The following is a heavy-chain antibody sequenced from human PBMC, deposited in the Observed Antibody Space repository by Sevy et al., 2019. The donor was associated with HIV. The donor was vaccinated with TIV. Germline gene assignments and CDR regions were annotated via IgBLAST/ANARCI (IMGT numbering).Heavy chain of an antibody. CDR1: GFSFSSYG. CDR3: ARDHEFYDYGDYGPTFFPDY. V-gene: IGHV3-33*01. CDR2: IWFDGSNS. J-gene: IGHJ4*02. D-gene: IGHD4-17*01. Sequence: GGSLRLSCAASGFSFSSYGMHWVRQAPGKGLEWVALIWFDGSNSYYADSVKSRFTISRDTSKNTVYLQMNSLRAEDTAVYYCARDHEFYDYGDYGPTFFPDYWGQGNLVTVSS.